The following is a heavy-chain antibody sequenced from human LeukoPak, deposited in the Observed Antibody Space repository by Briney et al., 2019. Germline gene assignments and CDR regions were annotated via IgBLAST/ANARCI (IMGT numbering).Heavy chain of an antibody. CDR3: ARAYDSSGYSRSDAFDI. D-gene: IGHD3-22*01. Sequence: PSETLSLTCTVSGGSISSYYWSWIRQPAGKGLEWIGRIYTSGSTNYNPSLKSRVTMSVDTSKNQFSLKLNSVTAADTAVYYCARAYDSSGYSRSDAFDIWSQGTMVTVSS. CDR1: GGSISSYY. CDR2: IYTSGST. J-gene: IGHJ3*02. V-gene: IGHV4-4*07.